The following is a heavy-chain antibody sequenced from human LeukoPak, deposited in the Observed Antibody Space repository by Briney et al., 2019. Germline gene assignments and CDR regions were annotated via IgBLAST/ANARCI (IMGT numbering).Heavy chain of an antibody. CDR3: DRGGQWSKFYFDN. CDR2: IHDSGST. D-gene: IGHD2-15*01. Sequence: SETLSLTCSVSGGSVSSYYWRWIRQSPRKGLEWIGYIHDSGSTNYNPSLKSRVTVSVDTSKNQFSLKLRSVTAADTAVYYCDRGGQWSKFYFDNWGQGTLVTVSS. J-gene: IGHJ4*02. V-gene: IGHV4-59*02. CDR1: GGSVSSYY.